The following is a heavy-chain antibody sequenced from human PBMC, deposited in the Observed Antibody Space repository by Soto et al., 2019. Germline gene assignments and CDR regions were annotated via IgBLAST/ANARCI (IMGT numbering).Heavy chain of an antibody. CDR2: IYYTGST. CDR3: ARDAVGGDRYFDY. CDR1: VDSITISY. Sequence: SETLSVACTLSVDSITISYWPLIRQTPGKGLDSIAYIYYTGSTNYNPSLKSRVTISVDTSKNQFSLKLSSVTAADTAVYYCARDAVGGDRYFDYWGQGTLVTGSS. V-gene: IGHV4-59*12. J-gene: IGHJ4*02. D-gene: IGHD2-21*02.